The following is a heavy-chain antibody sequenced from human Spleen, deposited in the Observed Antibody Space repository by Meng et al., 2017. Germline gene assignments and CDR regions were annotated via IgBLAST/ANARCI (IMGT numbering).Heavy chain of an antibody. CDR1: GYNFPDYY. Sequence: SVKVSCKPSGYNFPDYYIHWVRRAPGQGLEWMGRINPKSGDTHYAQKFQARVTMTGDTSISTAYMELSGLRSDDTAMYYCARDEDISAAGKLFGDYWGQGTLVTVSS. CDR3: ARDEDISAAGKLFGDY. CDR2: INPKSGDT. D-gene: IGHD6-25*01. J-gene: IGHJ4*02. V-gene: IGHV1-2*06.